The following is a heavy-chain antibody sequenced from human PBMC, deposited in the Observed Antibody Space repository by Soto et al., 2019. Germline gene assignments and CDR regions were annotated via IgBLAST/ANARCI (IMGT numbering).Heavy chain of an antibody. CDR3: ARVGSYYDSSGYTFPEN. V-gene: IGHV3-53*01. CDR1: GFTVSSNY. Sequence: GSLRLSCAASGFTVSSNYMSWVRQAPGKGLEWVSVIYSGGSTYYADSVKGRFTISRDNSKSTLYLQMNSLRAEDTAVYYCARVGSYYDSSGYTFPENWGQGTLVTVSS. D-gene: IGHD3-22*01. CDR2: IYSGGST. J-gene: IGHJ4*02.